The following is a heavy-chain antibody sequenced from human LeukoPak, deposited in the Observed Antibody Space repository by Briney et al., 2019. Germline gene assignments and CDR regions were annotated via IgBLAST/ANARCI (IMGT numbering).Heavy chain of an antibody. CDR1: GLTFSNHA. V-gene: IGHV3-30*04. CDR3: ARAKYDLWSGYYAGGFDY. J-gene: IGHJ4*02. CDR2: ILYDGSNR. D-gene: IGHD3-3*01. Sequence: GGSLRLSCAASGLTFSNHAMHWVRQAPGKGLEWVAVILYDGSNRYYADSVNGLFTISRDNSKNMLYLQMNSLRLEDTAVYHCARAKYDLWSGYYAGGFDYWGQGTVVTVAS.